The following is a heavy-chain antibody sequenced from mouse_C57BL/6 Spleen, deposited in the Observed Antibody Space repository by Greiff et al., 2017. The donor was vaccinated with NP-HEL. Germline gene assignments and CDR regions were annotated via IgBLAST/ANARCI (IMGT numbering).Heavy chain of an antibody. V-gene: IGHV2-2*01. D-gene: IGHD1-1*01. CDR1: GFSLTSYG. CDR2: IWSGGST. J-gene: IGHJ4*01. CDR3: ARKGAEAYYGPYYYAMDY. Sequence: VQLQQSGPGLVQPSQSLSITCTVSGFSLTSYGVHWVRQSPGKGLEWLGVIWSGGSTDYNAAFISRLSISKDNSKSQVFFKMNSLQADDTAIYYCARKGAEAYYGPYYYAMDYWGQGTSVTVSS.